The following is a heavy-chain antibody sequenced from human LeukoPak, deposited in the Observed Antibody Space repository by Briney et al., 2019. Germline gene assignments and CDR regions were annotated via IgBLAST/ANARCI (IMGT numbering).Heavy chain of an antibody. J-gene: IGHJ3*02. V-gene: IGHV3-23*01. D-gene: IGHD1-26*01. CDR3: AKDQYRESIVGATSNLDAFDI. Sequence: GGSLRLSCAASGFTFSNYAMSWVRQAPGKGLEWVSAISGSGGSTYYADSVKGRFTISRDNSKNTLYLQMNSLRAEDTAVYYCAKDQYRESIVGATSNLDAFDIWGQGTMVTVSS. CDR2: ISGSGGST. CDR1: GFTFSNYA.